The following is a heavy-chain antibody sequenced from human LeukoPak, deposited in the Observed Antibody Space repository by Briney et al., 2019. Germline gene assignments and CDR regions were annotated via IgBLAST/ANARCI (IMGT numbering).Heavy chain of an antibody. CDR1: GGTFSSYA. Sequence: SVKVSCKASGGTFSSYAISWVRQAPGQGLEWMGGIIPIFGTANYAQKFQGRVTITTDESTSTAYMELSSLRSEDTAVYYCAREVAAAGPDAFDIWGQGTMVTVSS. D-gene: IGHD6-13*01. CDR3: AREVAAAGPDAFDI. V-gene: IGHV1-69*05. CDR2: IIPIFGTA. J-gene: IGHJ3*02.